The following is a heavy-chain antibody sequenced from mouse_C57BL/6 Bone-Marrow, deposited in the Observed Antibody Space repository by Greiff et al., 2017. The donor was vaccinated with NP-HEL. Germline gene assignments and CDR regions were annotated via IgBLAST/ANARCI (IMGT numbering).Heavy chain of an antibody. Sequence: QVQLQQPGAELVRPGSSVKLSCKASGYTFTSYWMDWVKQRPGQGLEWVGNIYPADSETHYTQKFKDKATLTVDNSSSTAYMQLSSLTSEDSAVYYCERMKSNHLDYWGKGTTLTVAS. CDR3: ERMKSNHLDY. CDR2: IYPADSET. D-gene: IGHD2-5*01. J-gene: IGHJ2*01. V-gene: IGHV1-61*01. CDR1: GYTFTSYW.